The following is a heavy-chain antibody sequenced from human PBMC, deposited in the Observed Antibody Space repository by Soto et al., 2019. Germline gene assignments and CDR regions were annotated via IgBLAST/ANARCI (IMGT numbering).Heavy chain of an antibody. CDR1: GYTFTSYG. CDR2: ITAYNGNT. Sequence: APVKVSCEASGYTFTSYGISWVRQAPGQRLEWMGWITAYNGNTNYSQKFQGRGTMTRDTSASTAYMELSSLRSEDTAVYYCARAILRSAHRSSWYGWFDPWGQGTLVTVSS. J-gene: IGHJ5*02. D-gene: IGHD6-13*01. V-gene: IGHV1-18*01. CDR3: ARAILRSAHRSSWYGWFDP.